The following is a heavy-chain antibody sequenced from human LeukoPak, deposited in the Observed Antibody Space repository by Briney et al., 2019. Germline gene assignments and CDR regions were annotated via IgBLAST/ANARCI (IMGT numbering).Heavy chain of an antibody. CDR2: MNPNRGNT. CDR1: GYTFTSYD. J-gene: IGHJ3*02. CDR3: ARDGDGSDSGAFDI. D-gene: IGHD4-23*01. V-gene: IGHV1-8*02. Sequence: GASVKVSCKASGYTFTSYDINWVRQATGQGLEWMGWMNPNRGNTGSAQKFQGRVTITRDTSVGTAYMELSSLRSEDTAVYYCARDGDGSDSGAFDIWGQGTMVTVSS.